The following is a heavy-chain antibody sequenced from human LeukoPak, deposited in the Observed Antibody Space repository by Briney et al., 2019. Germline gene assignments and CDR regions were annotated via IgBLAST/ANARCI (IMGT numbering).Heavy chain of an antibody. CDR1: GFTFDDYT. Sequence: GGSLRLSCAASGFTFDDYTMHWVRQAPGKGLKWVSLISWDGGSTYYADSVKGRFTISRDNSKNSLYLQMNSLRTEDTALYYCAKDIGISAAIRYFDYWGQGTLVTVSS. V-gene: IGHV3-43*01. D-gene: IGHD2-2*02. J-gene: IGHJ4*02. CDR2: ISWDGGST. CDR3: AKDIGISAAIRYFDY.